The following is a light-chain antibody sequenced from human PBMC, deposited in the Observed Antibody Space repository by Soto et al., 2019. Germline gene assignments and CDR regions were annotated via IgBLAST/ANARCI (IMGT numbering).Light chain of an antibody. CDR1: SSDVGGYNY. CDR3: TSSTSGSLYV. CDR2: NVS. V-gene: IGLV2-14*01. J-gene: IGLJ1*01. Sequence: QSVLTQAASVPGSPGQSITISCTVTSSDVGGYNYVSWYQQFPGKVPKLLIYNVSNRPSGVSNRFSGSKSGNTASLTISGLQAEDEADYFCTSSTSGSLYVFGTGTKVTVL.